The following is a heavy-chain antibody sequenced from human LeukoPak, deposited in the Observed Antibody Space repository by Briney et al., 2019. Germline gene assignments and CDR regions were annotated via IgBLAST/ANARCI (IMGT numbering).Heavy chain of an antibody. J-gene: IGHJ3*02. CDR2: IIPIFGTA. D-gene: IGHD5-24*01. CDR1: GGTFSSYA. Sequence: SVKVSCKASGGTFSSYAISWVRQAPGQGLEWMGGIIPIFGTANYAQKFQGRVTITADESTSTAYMELSSLRSEDTAVYYCARGMATTLDAFDIWGQGTMVTVSS. V-gene: IGHV1-69*13. CDR3: ARGMATTLDAFDI.